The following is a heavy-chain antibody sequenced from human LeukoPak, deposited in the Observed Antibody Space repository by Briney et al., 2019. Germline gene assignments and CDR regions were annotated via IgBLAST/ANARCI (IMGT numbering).Heavy chain of an antibody. CDR3: ARDRAAGTLGFDY. CDR2: IYYSGST. CDR1: GGSICSGGYY. V-gene: IGHV4-31*03. Sequence: PSETLSLTCTVSGGSICSGGYYWSWIRQHPGKGLEWIGYIYYSGSTYYNPSLKSRVTISVDTSKNQFSLKLSSVTAADTAVYYCARDRAAGTLGFDYWGQGTLVTVSS. J-gene: IGHJ4*02. D-gene: IGHD6-13*01.